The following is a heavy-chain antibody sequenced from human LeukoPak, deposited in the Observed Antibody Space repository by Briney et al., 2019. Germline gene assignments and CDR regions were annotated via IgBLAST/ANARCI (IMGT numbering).Heavy chain of an antibody. CDR3: ARDHRGDRGAAFDY. CDR2: INPSGGST. CDR1: GYIFNTNG. J-gene: IGHJ4*02. V-gene: IGHV1-46*02. D-gene: IGHD3-10*01. Sequence: GASVKASCKGSGYIFNTNGINWARQAPGQGLEWMGIINPSGGSTSYAQKFQGRVTMTRDTSTSTVHMELSSLRSEDTAVYYCARDHRGDRGAAFDYWGQGTLVTVSS.